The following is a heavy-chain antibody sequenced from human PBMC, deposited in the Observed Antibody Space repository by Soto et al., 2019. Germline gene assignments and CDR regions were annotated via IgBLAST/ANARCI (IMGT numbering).Heavy chain of an antibody. CDR3: ASRYGSSFDY. CDR2: MYNTGST. Sequence: SETLSLTCTVSGGSIIGYYWSWILQPPWKGLEWIGYMYNTGSTVYNPSFKSRVTISVDTSKNQFSLKLSSVTAADTAVYYCASRYGSSFDYWGQGTLVTVSS. J-gene: IGHJ4*02. V-gene: IGHV4-59*08. CDR1: GGSIIGYY. D-gene: IGHD5-18*01.